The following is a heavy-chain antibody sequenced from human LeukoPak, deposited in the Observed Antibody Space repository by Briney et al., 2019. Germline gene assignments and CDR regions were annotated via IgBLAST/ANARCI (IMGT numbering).Heavy chain of an antibody. CDR1: GALCSGHY. CDR2: INHSGST. J-gene: IGHJ5*02. D-gene: IGHD1-26*01. CDR3: ARSGDYYHNCYGP. Sequence: KPSETLSLTRPVYGALCSGHYWSWIRQTPGKGLEWIGEINHSGSTNNNPSLTSRVTISVDTPKNQFSLKLSSVTAADTAVYYCARSGDYYHNCYGPWGHGTLVTVSS. V-gene: IGHV4-34*01.